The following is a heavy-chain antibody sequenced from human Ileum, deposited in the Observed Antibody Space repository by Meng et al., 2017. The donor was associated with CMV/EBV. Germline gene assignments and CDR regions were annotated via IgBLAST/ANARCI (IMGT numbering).Heavy chain of an antibody. V-gene: IGHV1-2*02. J-gene: IGHJ6*02. CDR3: ARGSPSCSSTSCSYYYYYYGMDV. CDR1: GYTFTGDY. D-gene: IGHD2-2*01. Sequence: ASVKVSCKASGYTFTGDYMHWVRQAPGQGLEWMGWINPNSGGTNYAQKFQGRVTMTRDTSISTAYMELSRLRSDDTAVYYCARGSPSCSSTSCSYYYYYYGMDVWGQGTTVTVSS. CDR2: INPNSGGT.